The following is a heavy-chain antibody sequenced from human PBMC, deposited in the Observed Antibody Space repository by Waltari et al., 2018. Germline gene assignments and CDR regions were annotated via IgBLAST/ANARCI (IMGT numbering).Heavy chain of an antibody. V-gene: IGHV4-4*02. CDR1: GDSLSSNYW. D-gene: IGHD2-2*01. CDR3: AGDRAIGLFFDY. J-gene: IGHJ4*02. Sequence: QVQLQESGPGLVKPSGTLSLTCAVSGDSLSSNYWWSWVRQSPGKGLEWIGQVPQTGXXXYNPSLQSRVTISVDKSKNQFSLNLNSVTAADTAVYYCAGDRAIGLFFDYWGQGTLVTVSS. CDR2: VPQTGXX.